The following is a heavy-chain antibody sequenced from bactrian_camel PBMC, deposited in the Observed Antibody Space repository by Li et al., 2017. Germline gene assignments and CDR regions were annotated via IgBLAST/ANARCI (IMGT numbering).Heavy chain of an antibody. Sequence: HVQLVESGGGSVQAGGSLKLSCTASIDILYSNCMGWFRQAPGKEREGVAWMQIGSGRTYYADSVKGRFTAYEDNAKNILYLQMNSLKTEDTAMYYCGTNKYCRGSACCYRDFSHWGQGTQVTVS. CDR3: GTNKYCRGSACCYRDFSH. CDR1: IDILYSNC. CDR2: MQIGSGRT. V-gene: IGHV3S54*01. J-gene: IGHJ4*01. D-gene: IGHD7*01.